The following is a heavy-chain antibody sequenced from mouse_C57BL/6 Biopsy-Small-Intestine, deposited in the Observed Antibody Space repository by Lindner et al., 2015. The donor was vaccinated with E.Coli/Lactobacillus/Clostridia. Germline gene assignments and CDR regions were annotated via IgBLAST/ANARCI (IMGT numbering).Heavy chain of an antibody. J-gene: IGHJ4*01. D-gene: IGHD2-12*01. CDR3: ARFPYYSDPYAMDY. V-gene: IGHV1-9*01. CDR2: ILPGSGST. Sequence: VQLQESGAELMKPGASVKLSCKATGYRITGSWIEWVKQRPGHGLEWIGEILPGSGSTNCNERFKDKATFTADTSSNTAYMQLSSLTTEDSAIYYCARFPYYSDPYAMDYWGQGTSVTVSS. CDR1: GYRITGSW.